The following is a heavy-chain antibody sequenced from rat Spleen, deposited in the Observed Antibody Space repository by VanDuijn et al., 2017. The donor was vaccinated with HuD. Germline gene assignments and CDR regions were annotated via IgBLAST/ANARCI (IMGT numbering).Heavy chain of an antibody. V-gene: IGHV5-7*01. D-gene: IGHD4-3*01. CDR1: GFTFSDYN. J-gene: IGHJ4*01. Sequence: EVQLVESGGGLVQPGRSMKLSCVASGFTFSDYNMAWVRQAPKKGLEWVALISYDDKNTYYRDSVKGRFTISRDNARSTLNLQMDSLKSEDTATYYCATKSKLGYGVMDAWGQGASVTVSS. CDR3: ATKSKLGYGVMDA. CDR2: ISYDDKNT.